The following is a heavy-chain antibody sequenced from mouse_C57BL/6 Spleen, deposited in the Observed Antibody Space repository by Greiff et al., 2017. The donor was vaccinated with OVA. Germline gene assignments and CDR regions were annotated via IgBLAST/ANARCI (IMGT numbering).Heavy chain of an antibody. CDR3: ARRGASWCAY. V-gene: IGHV1-61*01. J-gene: IGHJ3*01. Sequence: QVQLQQPGAELVRPGSSVKLSCKASGYTFTSYWMDWVKQRPGQGLEWIGNIYPSDSETHYNQKFKDKATLTVDKASSTAYMQLSSLTSEDSAVYYCARRGASWCAYWGQGTLVTVSA. CDR1: GYTFTSYW. CDR2: IYPSDSET.